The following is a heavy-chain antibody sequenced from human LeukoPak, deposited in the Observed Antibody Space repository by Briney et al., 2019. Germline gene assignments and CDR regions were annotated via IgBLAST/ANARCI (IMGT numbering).Heavy chain of an antibody. V-gene: IGHV4-61*01. CDR1: GGSVSSGSYY. CDR2: IYYSGST. Sequence: SETLSLTCTVSGGSVSSGSYYWSWIRQPPGKGLEWIGYIYYSGSTNYNPSLKSRVTISVDTSKNQFSLKLSSVTAADTAVYYCARASGTYQPDYFDYWGQGTLVTVSS. CDR3: ARASGTYQPDYFDY. J-gene: IGHJ4*02. D-gene: IGHD1-1*01.